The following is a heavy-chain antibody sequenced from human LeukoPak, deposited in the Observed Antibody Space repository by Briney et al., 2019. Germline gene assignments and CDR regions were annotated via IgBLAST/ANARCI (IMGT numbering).Heavy chain of an antibody. D-gene: IGHD3-10*01. CDR3: ARDGNLSYGSGSYTKDRFDP. J-gene: IGHJ5*02. CDR1: GYTFTSYG. Sequence: GASVKVSCKASGYTFTSYGISWVRQAPGQGLEWMGWISAYNGNTNYAQKPQGRVTMTTDTSTSTAYMELRSLRSDDTAVYYCARDGNLSYGSGSYTKDRFDPWGQGTLVTVSS. V-gene: IGHV1-18*01. CDR2: ISAYNGNT.